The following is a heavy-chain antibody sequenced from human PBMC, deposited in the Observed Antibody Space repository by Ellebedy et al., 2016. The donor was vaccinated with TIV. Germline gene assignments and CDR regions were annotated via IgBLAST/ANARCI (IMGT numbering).Heavy chain of an antibody. V-gene: IGHV4-59*01. J-gene: IGHJ4*02. CDR1: GGSISPYY. D-gene: IGHD1-26*01. CDR2: IYHSGST. Sequence: MPSETLSLTCTVSGGSISPYYWSWVRQPPGKGLEWIGYIYHSGSTNYNPSLKSRVTMAVDTSKNQFSLRLSSVTAADTAMYYCARGEWEQRFDYWGQGTLVTVSS. CDR3: ARGEWEQRFDY.